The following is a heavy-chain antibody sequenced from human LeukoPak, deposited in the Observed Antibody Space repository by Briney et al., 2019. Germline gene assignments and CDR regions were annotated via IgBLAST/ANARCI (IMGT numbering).Heavy chain of an antibody. D-gene: IGHD1-26*01. J-gene: IGHJ4*02. CDR3: VTPMGATSGCHFDY. CDR1: GYTFTSYG. Sequence: GASVKVSCKASGYTFTSYGISWVRQAPGQGLEWMGWISAYNGNTNYAQKLQGRVTMTTDTSTSTAYMELRSLRSEDTAVYYCVTPMGATSGCHFDYWGQGTLVTVSS. V-gene: IGHV1-18*01. CDR2: ISAYNGNT.